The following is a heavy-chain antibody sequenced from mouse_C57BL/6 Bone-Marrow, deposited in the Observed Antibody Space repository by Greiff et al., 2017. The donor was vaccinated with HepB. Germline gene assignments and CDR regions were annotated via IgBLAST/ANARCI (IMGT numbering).Heavy chain of an antibody. CDR1: GYTFTSYW. CDR2: IDPSDSET. D-gene: IGHD1-1*01. J-gene: IGHJ2*01. V-gene: IGHV1-52*01. CDR3: ARPYYYGSFDY. Sequence: VQLQQPGAELVRPGSSVKLSCTASGYTFTSYWMHWVKQRPIQGLEWIGNIDPSDSETHYNQKFKDKATLTVDKSSSTAYMQLSSLTSEDSAVYYCARPYYYGSFDYWGQGTTLTVSS.